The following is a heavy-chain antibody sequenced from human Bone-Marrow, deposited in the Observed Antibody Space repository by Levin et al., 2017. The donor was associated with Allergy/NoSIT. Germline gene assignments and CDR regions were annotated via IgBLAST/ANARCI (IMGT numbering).Heavy chain of an antibody. CDR2: INEDGTTI. CDR3: ARDVAGRDSW. Sequence: PGGSLRLSCAASGFSFSTYWMHWVRQAPGRGLMWVSRINEDGTTINYADSVKGRFTISRDNANNMLYLHMTSLRAEDTAMYYCARDVAGRDSWWGQGTLVTVSS. J-gene: IGHJ4*02. CDR1: GFSFSTYW. V-gene: IGHV3-74*01. D-gene: IGHD6-13*01.